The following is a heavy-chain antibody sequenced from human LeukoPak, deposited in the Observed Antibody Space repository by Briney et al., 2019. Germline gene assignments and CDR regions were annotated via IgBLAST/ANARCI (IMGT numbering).Heavy chain of an antibody. Sequence: SETLSLTCAVYGGSFSGYYWSWIRQPPGKGLEWIGEINHSGSTNYNPSLKSRVTISVDTSKNQFSLKLSSVTAADTAVYYCAREAVRGNYYYYGMDVWDHGTTVTV. CDR3: AREAVRGNYYYYGMDV. D-gene: IGHD3-10*01. J-gene: IGHJ6*02. V-gene: IGHV4-34*01. CDR1: GGSFSGYY. CDR2: INHSGST.